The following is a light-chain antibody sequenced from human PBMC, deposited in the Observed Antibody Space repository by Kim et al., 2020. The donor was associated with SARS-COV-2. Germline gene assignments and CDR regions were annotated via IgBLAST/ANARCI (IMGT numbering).Light chain of an antibody. V-gene: IGKV1-39*01. J-gene: IGKJ3*01. Sequence: DIQMTQSPSSLSASVGDRVTITCRASQSISSSLNWYQQKPGKAPKLLIYAAFSLQSGVPSRFSGSGSGTDFTLTISSLQPEDFATYYCEQSYSTPCAFGPGTKVDI. CDR2: AAF. CDR3: EQSYSTPCA. CDR1: QSISSS.